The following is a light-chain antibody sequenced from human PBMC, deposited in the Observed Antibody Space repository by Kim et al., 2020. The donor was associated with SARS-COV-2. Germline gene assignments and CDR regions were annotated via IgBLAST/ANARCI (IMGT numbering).Light chain of an antibody. CDR2: GAS. V-gene: IGKV3-20*01. Sequence: EIVLTQSTGTLSLSPGERATLSCRASQSVSRNYLAWYQQKLGQTPRLLIYGASTRAPGIPDRFSGSGSGADFTLTISSLGPEDFAVYFCQHYGGSRYTFGQGTELEL. CDR3: QHYGGSRYT. CDR1: QSVSRNY. J-gene: IGKJ2*01.